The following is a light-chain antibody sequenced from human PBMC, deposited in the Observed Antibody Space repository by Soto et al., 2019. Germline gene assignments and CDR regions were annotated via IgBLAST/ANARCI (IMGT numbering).Light chain of an antibody. J-gene: IGLJ1*01. CDR1: SSHIGGNS. CDR2: DDN. Sequence: QTVLTQPPSVSAAPGQKVTISCSASSSHIGGNSVSWYQQLPGTAPKLLIYDDNKRPSGIPDRFSGSKSGTSATLGITGFQTGDEADYYCGSWDSSLSAYVFGTGTKVTVL. V-gene: IGLV1-51*01. CDR3: GSWDSSLSAYV.